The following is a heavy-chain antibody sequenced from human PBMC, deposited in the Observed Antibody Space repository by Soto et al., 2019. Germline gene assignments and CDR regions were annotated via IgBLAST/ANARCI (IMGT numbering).Heavy chain of an antibody. J-gene: IGHJ4*02. Sequence: SETLSLTCAVSGGSSSSGGYSWSWIRQPPGKGLEWIGYIYHSGSTYYNPSLKSRVTISVDRSKNQFSLKLSSVTAADTAVYYCARGLGGSGYYHDFDYWGQGTLVTVSS. CDR2: IYHSGST. D-gene: IGHD3-22*01. CDR3: ARGLGGSGYYHDFDY. CDR1: GGSSSSGGYS. V-gene: IGHV4-30-2*01.